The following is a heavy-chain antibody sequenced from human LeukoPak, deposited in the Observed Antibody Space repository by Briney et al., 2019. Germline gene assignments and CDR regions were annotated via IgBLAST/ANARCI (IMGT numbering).Heavy chain of an antibody. V-gene: IGHV3-74*01. D-gene: IGHD4-17*01. Sequence: GGSLRLSCVASGFTFSDYWIHWVRQAPGKGLVWVSGINGDGSHINYADSVKGRFTVSRDNAKNTVHLQVNSLRAEDTAVYYCARDLRPSDHWGQGTLVTVSS. CDR3: ARDLRPSDH. CDR2: INGDGSHI. CDR1: GFTFSDYW. J-gene: IGHJ4*02.